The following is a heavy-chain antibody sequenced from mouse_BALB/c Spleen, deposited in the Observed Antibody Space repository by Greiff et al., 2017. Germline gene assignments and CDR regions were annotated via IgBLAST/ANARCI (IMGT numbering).Heavy chain of an antibody. Sequence: QVQLQQSGPELVKPGASVKISCKASGYAFSSSWMNWVKQRPGQGLEWIGRIYPGDGDTNYNGKFKGKATLTADKSSSTAYMQLSSLTSVDSAVYFCARSNGYDFDYWGQGTTLTVSS. J-gene: IGHJ2*01. CDR1: GYAFSSSW. V-gene: IGHV1-80*01. CDR3: ARSNGYDFDY. D-gene: IGHD2-2*01. CDR2: IYPGDGDT.